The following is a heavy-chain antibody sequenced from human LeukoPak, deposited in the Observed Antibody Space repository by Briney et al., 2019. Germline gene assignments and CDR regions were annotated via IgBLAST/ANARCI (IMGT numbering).Heavy chain of an antibody. Sequence: PGGSLRLSCAVSGFPFSSYAMSWVRQAPGKGLEWVSSISSSSSYIYYADSVKGRFTISRDNAKNSLYLQMNSLRAEDTAVYYCARGATVTYDYWGQGTLVTVSS. CDR3: ARGATVTYDY. CDR2: ISSSSSYI. CDR1: GFPFSSYA. V-gene: IGHV3-21*01. J-gene: IGHJ4*02. D-gene: IGHD4-17*01.